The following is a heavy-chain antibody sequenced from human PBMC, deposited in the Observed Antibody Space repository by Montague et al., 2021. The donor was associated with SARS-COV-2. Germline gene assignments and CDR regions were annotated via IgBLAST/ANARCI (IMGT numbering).Heavy chain of an antibody. D-gene: IGHD3-16*01. CDR3: ARHADWMVWTGELTELEY. Sequence: SETLSLTCTVSGGSISSRNSEWGWVRQPPGKGLEWIGTISYSGKTYYNPSLKSRVTLSVDTSKNHFSLKLASVTATDTALYYCARHADWMVWTGELTELEYWGQGTLVTVSS. CDR1: GGSISSRNSE. J-gene: IGHJ4*02. V-gene: IGHV4-39*01. CDR2: ISYSGKT.